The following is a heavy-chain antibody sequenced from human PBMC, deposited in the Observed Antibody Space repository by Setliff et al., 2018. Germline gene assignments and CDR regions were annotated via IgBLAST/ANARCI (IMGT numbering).Heavy chain of an antibody. CDR1: GYPFVGYY. CDR3: AKQGDLASDY. D-gene: IGHD3-16*01. V-gene: IGHV1-2*02. Sequence: ASVKVSCKASGYPFVGYYIYWMRQTPGQGFEWMGWINPKSGGTKYAVKFQGRVTMTRDTSINTIYMELSSLTSDDTAIYYCAKQGDLASDYWGQGTQVTVSS. CDR2: INPKSGGT. J-gene: IGHJ4*02.